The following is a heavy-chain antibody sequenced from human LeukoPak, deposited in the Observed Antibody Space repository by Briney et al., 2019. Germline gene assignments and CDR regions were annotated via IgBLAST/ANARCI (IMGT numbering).Heavy chain of an antibody. V-gene: IGHV4-59*01. D-gene: IGHD6-19*01. CDR2: IYYSGST. CDR1: GGSISSYY. J-gene: IGHJ4*02. Sequence: PSETLSLTCTVSGGSISSYYWSWIRQPPGKGLEWIGYIYYSGSTNYNPSLKSRVTISVDTSKNQFSLKLSSVTAADTAVYYCARASGWYVDYFDSWGQGTLVSVSS. CDR3: ARASGWYVDYFDS.